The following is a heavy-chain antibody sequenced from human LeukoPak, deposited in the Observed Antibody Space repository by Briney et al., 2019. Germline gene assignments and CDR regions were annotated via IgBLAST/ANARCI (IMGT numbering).Heavy chain of an antibody. CDR1: GFTFDDYA. Sequence: GGSLRLSCAASGFTFDDYAMHWVRQAPGKGLEWVSGISWNSGGIGYADSVKGRFTISRDNAKNSLYLQMNSLRAEDTALYYCAKGLRYYGSGSLWVDPWGQGTLVNVSS. CDR2: ISWNSGGI. D-gene: IGHD3-10*01. V-gene: IGHV3-9*01. J-gene: IGHJ5*02. CDR3: AKGLRYYGSGSLWVDP.